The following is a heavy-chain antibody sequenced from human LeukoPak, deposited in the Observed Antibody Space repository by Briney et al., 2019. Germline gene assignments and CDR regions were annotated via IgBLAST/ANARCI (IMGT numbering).Heavy chain of an antibody. J-gene: IGHJ5*02. CDR3: AIVFVGAGSAGGT. CDR2: INPKIGGT. Sequence: GSLRVSCTASGYTFNDYYMYWVRQAPGQGVEWMGWINPKIGGTNFAPNFQGRVAPPPHTTMTTSYMKLSALRSDATAVDYCAIVFVGAGSAGGTWGPGTLVTVSS. D-gene: IGHD3-10*01. CDR1: GYTFNDYY. V-gene: IGHV1-2*02.